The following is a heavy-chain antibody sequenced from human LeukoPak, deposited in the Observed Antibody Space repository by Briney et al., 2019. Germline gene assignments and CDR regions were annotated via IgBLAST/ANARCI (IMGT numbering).Heavy chain of an antibody. D-gene: IGHD2-8*01. Sequence: GASVKVSCKTSGYTFTIYDINWVRQATGQGLEWMGCINPNSGNTGYAQKFQGRVTMARNTSTSTVYMELSSLRSEDTAVYYCARGTFTKLGGYYYYMDVWGKGTTVTVSS. CDR3: ARGTFTKLGGYYYYMDV. CDR1: GYTFTIYD. J-gene: IGHJ6*03. V-gene: IGHV1-8*01. CDR2: INPNSGNT.